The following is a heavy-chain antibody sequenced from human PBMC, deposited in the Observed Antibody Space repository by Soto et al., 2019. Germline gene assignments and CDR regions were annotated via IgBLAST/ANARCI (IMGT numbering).Heavy chain of an antibody. CDR1: GGTFSSYA. V-gene: IGHV1-69*01. CDR3: ARSHSSSSRYYYYYGMDV. CDR2: IIPIFGTA. Sequence: QVQLVQSGAEVKKPGSSVKVSCKASGGTFSSYAISWVRQAPGQGLEWMGGIIPIFGTANYAQKFQSRVTITADESTSTAYMELSSLRSEDTAVYYCARSHSSSSRYYYYYGMDVWGQGTTVTVSS. J-gene: IGHJ6*02. D-gene: IGHD6-6*01.